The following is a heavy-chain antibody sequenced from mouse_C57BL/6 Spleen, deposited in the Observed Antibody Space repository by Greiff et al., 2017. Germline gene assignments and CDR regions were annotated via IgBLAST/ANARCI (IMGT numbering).Heavy chain of an antibody. CDR3: ARGHGSSWYFDV. D-gene: IGHD1-1*01. V-gene: IGHV5-16*01. CDR2: INYDGSST. CDR1: GFTFSDYY. Sequence: EVQVVESEGGLVQPGSSMKLSCTASGFTFSDYYMAWVRQVPEKGLEWVANINYDGSSTYYLDSLKSRFIISRDNAKNILYLQMSSLKSEDTATYYCARGHGSSWYFDVWGTGTTVTVSS. J-gene: IGHJ1*03.